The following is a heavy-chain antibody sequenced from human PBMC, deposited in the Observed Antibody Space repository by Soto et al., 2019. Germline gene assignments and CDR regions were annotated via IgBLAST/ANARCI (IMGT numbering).Heavy chain of an antibody. Sequence: QVQLVQSGAEVKKPGASVKVSCKASGYTFTSYGISWVRQAPGQGREWMGWISAYNGNTNYAQKLQGRDTMTTDTSTSTAYMELRSLTSDDTAVYYCARSIVVVTAHFPYDYWGQGTLVTVSS. CDR2: ISAYNGNT. CDR3: ARSIVVVTAHFPYDY. D-gene: IGHD2-21*02. CDR1: GYTFTSYG. V-gene: IGHV1-18*01. J-gene: IGHJ4*02.